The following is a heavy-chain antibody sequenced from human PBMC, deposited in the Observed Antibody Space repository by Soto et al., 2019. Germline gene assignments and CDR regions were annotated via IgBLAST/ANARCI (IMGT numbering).Heavy chain of an antibody. CDR2: IYTSGST. CDR3: ARDRVPAAPGQLDV. Sequence: PSETLSLTCTVSGGSISSYYWSWIRQPAGKGLEWIGRIYTSGSTNYNPSLKSRVTMSVDTSKNQFSLKLSSVTAADTAVYYCARDRVPAAPGQLDVWGQGTTVTVSS. D-gene: IGHD2-2*01. CDR1: GGSISSYY. J-gene: IGHJ6*02. V-gene: IGHV4-4*07.